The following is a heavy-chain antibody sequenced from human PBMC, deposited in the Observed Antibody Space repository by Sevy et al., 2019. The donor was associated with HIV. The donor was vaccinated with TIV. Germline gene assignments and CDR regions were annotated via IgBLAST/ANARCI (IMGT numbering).Heavy chain of an antibody. CDR2: ISGYSGNT. CDR3: ARAFVDAPMVTNY. D-gene: IGHD5-18*01. Sequence: ASVKVSCKASGYSFVSYGITWVRQATGQGLEWMGWISGYSGNTNYAQNLQGRLTLTSDTSTSTAYMELRNLTSDDTAVYYCARAFVDAPMVTNYWGQGTLVTVSS. CDR1: GYSFVSYG. J-gene: IGHJ4*02. V-gene: IGHV1-18*01.